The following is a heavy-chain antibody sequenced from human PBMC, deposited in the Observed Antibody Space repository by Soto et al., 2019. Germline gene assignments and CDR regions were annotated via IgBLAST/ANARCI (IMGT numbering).Heavy chain of an antibody. CDR2: IYPGDSDN. V-gene: IGHV5-51*01. J-gene: IGHJ5*02. D-gene: IGHD2-15*01. CDR3: ARLGGGQRHNWFEP. CDR1: GYIFASYW. Sequence: EYLTTSWKCCGYIFASYWSFWVRQMPGKGLEWMGIIYPGDSDNRYSPSFQGQVTISADKSIRTAYLQWSSLKASDTAMYYCARLGGGQRHNWFEPWGQGTLVTVSS.